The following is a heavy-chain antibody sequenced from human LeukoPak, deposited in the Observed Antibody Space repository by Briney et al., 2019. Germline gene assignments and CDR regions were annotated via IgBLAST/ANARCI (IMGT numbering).Heavy chain of an antibody. V-gene: IGHV3-48*04. D-gene: IGHD6-13*01. CDR2: ISSSSSTI. CDR3: ARLSLGEQQLDPQPWFDP. J-gene: IGHJ5*02. CDR1: GFTFSSYS. Sequence: PGGSLRLSCAASGFTFSSYSMNWVRQAPGKGLEWVSYISSSSSTIYYADSVKGRFTISRDNAKNSLYLQMNSLRAEDTAVYYCARLSLGEQQLDPQPWFDPWGQGTLVTVSS.